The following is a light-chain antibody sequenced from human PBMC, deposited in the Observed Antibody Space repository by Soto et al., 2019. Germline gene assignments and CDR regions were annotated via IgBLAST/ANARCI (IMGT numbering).Light chain of an antibody. J-gene: IGLJ2*01. CDR3: AAWDDRRNGVV. V-gene: IGLV1-44*01. CDR2: SYN. CDR1: ISNIGSNT. Sequence: QSVLTQTPSASGTPGQRGTSSGSGSISNIGSNTVNWYQQLPGTAHKLLIYSYNQPSVGGPDRFSGSKSGTSASLAICGRQSEDEAYYYFAAWDDRRNGVVFGGGTHLTV.